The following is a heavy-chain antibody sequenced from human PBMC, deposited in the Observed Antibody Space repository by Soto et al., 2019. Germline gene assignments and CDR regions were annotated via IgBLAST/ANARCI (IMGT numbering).Heavy chain of an antibody. CDR1: GYTFTSYA. CDR3: ARDLGVGAASDY. J-gene: IGHJ4*02. D-gene: IGHD1-26*01. V-gene: IGHV1-3*01. Sequence: QVQLLQSGAEVKKHGASVKVSCKSSGYTFTSYAMHWVRQATGKRLEWMGWINAGNRNTKYSQKFQGRVTITRDTSASTAYMELSSVRSEDTAVYFCARDLGVGAASDYWCQGTLVTVSS. CDR2: INAGNRNT.